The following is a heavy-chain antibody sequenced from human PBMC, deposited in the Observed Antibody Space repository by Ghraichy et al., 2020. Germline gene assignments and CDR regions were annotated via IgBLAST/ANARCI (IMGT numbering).Heavy chain of an antibody. Sequence: SETLSLTCAVSGGSFSGFYWTWIRQPPGKGLEWIGEISPSGKNTNNPSLLSRVTMSVDKSNNQFSLKLSSVTAADTAMYYCARGRVGVTTTSDPWGPGTLVTVSS. J-gene: IGHJ5*02. V-gene: IGHV4-34*01. CDR3: ARGRVGVTTTSDP. CDR2: ISPSGKN. D-gene: IGHD1-26*01. CDR1: GGSFSGFY.